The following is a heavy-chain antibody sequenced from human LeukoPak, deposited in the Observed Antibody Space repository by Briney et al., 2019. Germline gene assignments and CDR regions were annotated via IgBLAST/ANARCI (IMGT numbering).Heavy chain of an antibody. V-gene: IGHV3-30*04. CDR1: GFTFSSYA. D-gene: IGHD6-13*01. CDR3: ARIAAAGGAFDI. CDR2: ISYDGSNK. Sequence: PGRSLRLSCAASGFTFSSYAMHWVRQAPGKGLEWVAVISYDGSNKYYADSVKGRFTISRDNSKNTLYLQMNSLRAEDTAVYYCARIAAAGGAFDIWGQGTMVTVSS. J-gene: IGHJ3*02.